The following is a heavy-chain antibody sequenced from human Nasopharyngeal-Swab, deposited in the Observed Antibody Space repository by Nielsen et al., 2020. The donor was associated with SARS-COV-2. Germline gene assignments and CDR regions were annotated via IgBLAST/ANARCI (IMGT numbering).Heavy chain of an antibody. V-gene: IGHV1-2*06. CDR2: INPNSGGT. CDR3: ARDIGGVVVDFDY. Sequence: ASVKVSCKASGYTFTSYYMHWVRQAPGQGLEWMGRINPNSGGTNYAQKFQGRVTMTRDTSISTAYMELSRLRSDDTAVYYCARDIGGVVVDFDYWGQGTLVTVSS. D-gene: IGHD2-15*01. J-gene: IGHJ4*02. CDR1: GYTFTSYY.